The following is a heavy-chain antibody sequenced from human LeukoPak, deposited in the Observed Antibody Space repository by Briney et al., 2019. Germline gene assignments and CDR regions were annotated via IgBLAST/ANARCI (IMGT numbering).Heavy chain of an antibody. J-gene: IGHJ6*02. CDR1: GYTLTELS. V-gene: IGHV1-24*01. Sequence: ASVKVSCKVSGYTLTELSMHWVRQAPGKGLEWMGGFDPEDGETIYAQKFQGRVTMTEDTSTDTAYMELSSLRSEDTAVYYCATVGYYGSGSSPHYYYGMDVWGQGTTVTVSS. D-gene: IGHD3-10*01. CDR3: ATVGYYGSGSSPHYYYGMDV. CDR2: FDPEDGET.